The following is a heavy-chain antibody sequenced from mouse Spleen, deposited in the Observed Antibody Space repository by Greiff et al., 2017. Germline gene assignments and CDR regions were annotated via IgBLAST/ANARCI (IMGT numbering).Heavy chain of an antibody. Sequence: VQLKQSGAELVRPGASVKLSCTASGFNIKDDYMHWVKQRPEQGLEWIGWIDPENGDTEYASKFQGKATITADTSSNTAYLQLSSLTSEDTAVYYCTKGDRAMDYWGQGTSVTVSS. CDR2: IDPENGDT. CDR3: TKGDRAMDY. D-gene: IGHD3-3*01. V-gene: IGHV14-4*01. J-gene: IGHJ4*01. CDR1: GFNIKDDY.